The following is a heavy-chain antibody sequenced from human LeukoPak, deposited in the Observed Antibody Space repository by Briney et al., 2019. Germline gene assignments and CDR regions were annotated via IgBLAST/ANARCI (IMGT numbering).Heavy chain of an antibody. CDR2: FDPEDGET. D-gene: IGHD4-17*01. CDR1: GYTLTELS. CDR3: ARVIAGGRLRSPFDY. V-gene: IGHV1-24*01. Sequence: ASVKVSCKVSGYTLTELSTHWVRQAPGKGLEWMGGFDPEDGETIYAQKFQGRVTMTEDTSTDTAYMELSSLRSEDTAVYYCARVIAGGRLRSPFDYWGQGTLVTVSS. J-gene: IGHJ4*02.